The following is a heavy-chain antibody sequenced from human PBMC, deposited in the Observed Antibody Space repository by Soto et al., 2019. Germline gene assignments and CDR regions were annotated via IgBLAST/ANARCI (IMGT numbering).Heavy chain of an antibody. J-gene: IGHJ4*02. D-gene: IGHD3-3*01. CDR1: GFTFSNAW. Sequence: VQLVESGGGLVKPGGSLRLSCAASGFTFSNAWMSWVRQAPGKGLEWVGRIKSKTDGGTTDYAAPVKGRFTISRDDSKNTLYLQMNSLKTEDTAVYYCTTGTYYDFWSGYAIVDYWGQGTLVTVSS. CDR2: IKSKTDGGTT. V-gene: IGHV3-15*01. CDR3: TTGTYYDFWSGYAIVDY.